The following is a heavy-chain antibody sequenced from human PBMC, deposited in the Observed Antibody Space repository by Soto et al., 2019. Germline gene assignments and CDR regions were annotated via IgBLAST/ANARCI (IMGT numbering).Heavy chain of an antibody. D-gene: IGHD3-16*02. CDR3: ASFGYDYIWGSYRSNGWYFDY. CDR1: GFTFSDYY. V-gene: IGHV3-11*01. Sequence: QVQLVESGGGLVKPGGSLRLSCAASGFTFSDYYMSWIRQAPGKGLEWVSYISSSGSTIYYADSVKGLFTISRDNAKNSLYLQMNSLRAEDTAVYYCASFGYDYIWGSYRSNGWYFDYWGQGTLVTVSS. CDR2: ISSSGSTI. J-gene: IGHJ4*02.